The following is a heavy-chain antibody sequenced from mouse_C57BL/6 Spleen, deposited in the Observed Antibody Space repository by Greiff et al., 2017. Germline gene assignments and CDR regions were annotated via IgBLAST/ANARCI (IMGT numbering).Heavy chain of an antibody. Sequence: VQLQQSGPGLVKPSQSLSLTCSVTGYSITSGYYWNWIRQFPGNKLEWMGYISYDGSNNYNPSLKNRISIARDTSKNQFFLKLNSVTTEDTATYYCAREEYYGSSFDYWGQGTTLTVSS. J-gene: IGHJ2*01. D-gene: IGHD1-1*01. V-gene: IGHV3-6*01. CDR1: GYSITSGYY. CDR3: AREEYYGSSFDY. CDR2: ISYDGSN.